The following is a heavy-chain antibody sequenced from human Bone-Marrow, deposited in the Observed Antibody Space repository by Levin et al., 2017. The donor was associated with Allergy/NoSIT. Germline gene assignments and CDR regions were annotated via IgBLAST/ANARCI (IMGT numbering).Heavy chain of an antibody. D-gene: IGHD1-26*01. Sequence: SCAASGFTFSSYGMHWVRQAPGKGLEWVAVIWYDGSNKYYADSVKGRFTISRDNSKNTLYLQMNSLRAEDTAVYYCARDGGGSYSVWWYFDYWGQGTLVTVSS. CDR2: IWYDGSNK. V-gene: IGHV3-33*01. CDR1: GFTFSSYG. CDR3: ARDGGGSYSVWWYFDY. J-gene: IGHJ4*02.